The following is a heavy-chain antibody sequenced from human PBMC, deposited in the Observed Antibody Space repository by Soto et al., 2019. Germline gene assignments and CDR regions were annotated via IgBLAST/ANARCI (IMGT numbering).Heavy chain of an antibody. CDR3: ARGPTIAPFDL. Sequence: QAKLVQSGAEEKKPGASVKVSGKASGYTFTSYAMHWVRQAPGQRLEWMGWINAGNGNTKYSQKFQGRVTITRDTSASTAYMELSSLRSEDSAVYYCARGPTIAPFDLWGRGTLVTVSS. V-gene: IGHV1-3*05. D-gene: IGHD3-10*01. CDR1: GYTFTSYA. CDR2: INAGNGNT. J-gene: IGHJ2*01.